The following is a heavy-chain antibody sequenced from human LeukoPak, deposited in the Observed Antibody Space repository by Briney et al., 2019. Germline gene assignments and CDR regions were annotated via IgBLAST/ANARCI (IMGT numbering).Heavy chain of an antibody. V-gene: IGHV1-2*02. CDR1: GYTFTSYY. CDR2: INPNSGGT. Sequence: ASVKVSCKASGYTFTSYYMHWVRQAPGQGREWMGWINPNSGGTNYAQKFQGRVTMTRDTSIITAYMERSRLRSDDPAVYYCARPPSVWPLIVAHWGQGPLVNVSS. CDR3: ARPPSVWPLIVAH. D-gene: IGHD5-12*01. J-gene: IGHJ1*01.